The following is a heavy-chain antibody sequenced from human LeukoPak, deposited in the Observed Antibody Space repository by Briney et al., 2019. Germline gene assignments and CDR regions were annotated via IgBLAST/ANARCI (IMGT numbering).Heavy chain of an antibody. V-gene: IGHV1-3*01. CDR3: ARDRVVRYYYGSGSYAYFDY. J-gene: IGHJ4*02. CDR1: GYTFTGYY. Sequence: GASVKVSCKASGYTFTGYYMHWVRQAPGQRLEWMGWINAGNGNTKYSQKFQGRVTITRDTSASTAYMELSSLRSEDTAVYYCARDRVVRYYYGSGSYAYFDYWGQGTLVTVSS. CDR2: INAGNGNT. D-gene: IGHD3-10*01.